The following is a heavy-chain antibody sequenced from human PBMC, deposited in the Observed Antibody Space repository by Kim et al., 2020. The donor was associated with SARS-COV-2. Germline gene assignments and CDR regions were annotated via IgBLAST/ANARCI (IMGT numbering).Heavy chain of an antibody. Sequence: ASVKVSCKASGYIFTSIAIHWVRQAPGQGLEWMGWLNTNTGTPTYARGFTGRFVFSLDTSVSTAYLQISSLRADDTAVYFCAARYSSSYFDLWGRGTLVTVPS. CDR1: GYIFTSIA. D-gene: IGHD6-13*01. CDR3: AARYSSSYFDL. CDR2: LNTNTGTP. J-gene: IGHJ2*01. V-gene: IGHV7-4-1*02.